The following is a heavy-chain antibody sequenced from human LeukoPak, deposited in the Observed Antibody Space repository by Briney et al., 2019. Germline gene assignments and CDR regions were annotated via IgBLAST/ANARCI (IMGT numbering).Heavy chain of an antibody. CDR2: IGTRGDT. CDR3: ARAPPYSSASWGYYGMDV. CDR1: GLTLSRYD. Sequence: GGSLRLSCAASGLTLSRYDMHWVRQATGEGLEWVSAIGTRGDTYYAGSVKGRFTMSRENAKNSLYLQMNSLSAGDTAVYYCARAPPYSSASWGYYGMDVWGQGTTVTVSS. V-gene: IGHV3-13*01. D-gene: IGHD6-19*01. J-gene: IGHJ6*02.